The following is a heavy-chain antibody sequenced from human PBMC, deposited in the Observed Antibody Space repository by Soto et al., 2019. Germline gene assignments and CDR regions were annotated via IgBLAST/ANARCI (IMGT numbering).Heavy chain of an antibody. V-gene: IGHV4-59*08. D-gene: IGHD2-2*01. CDR3: ARATIVLVPAAMVSHWFDP. Sequence: PSETLSLTCTVSGGSISGYYWSWIRQPPGKGLEWIGYIYYSGSTSYNPSLKSRLTISVDTSKNQFSLRLTSVTAADTAVYYCARATIVLVPAAMVSHWFDPWGQGTLVTVS. J-gene: IGHJ5*02. CDR2: IYYSGST. CDR1: GGSISGYY.